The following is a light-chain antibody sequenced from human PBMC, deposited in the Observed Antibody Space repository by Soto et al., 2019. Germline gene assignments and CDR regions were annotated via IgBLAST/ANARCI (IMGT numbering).Light chain of an antibody. Sequence: QSVLTQPASVSGSPGQSITISCTGTGSDVGNYNYVSWYQQYPGKAPKLMIYAVSNRPSGVSNRFSGSKSGNTASLTISGLQAEDEADYYCSSYRAYSTLWVFGGGTKLTVL. CDR1: GSDVGNYNY. V-gene: IGLV2-14*01. J-gene: IGLJ3*02. CDR3: SSYRAYSTLWV. CDR2: AVS.